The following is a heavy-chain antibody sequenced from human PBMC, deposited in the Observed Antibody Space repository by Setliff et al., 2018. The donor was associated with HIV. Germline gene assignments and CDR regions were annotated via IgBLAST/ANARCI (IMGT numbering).Heavy chain of an antibody. CDR2: INPNSGGT. Sequence: ASVKVSCKASGYTFGAYFIHWVRQAPGQGLEWMGWINPNSGGTNYAQKFQGRLTMTRDTSISTAYMELRSLRSDDTAVYYCTRDEFYYGSGNYYKVDYFDPWGQGTLVTVSS. V-gene: IGHV1-2*02. D-gene: IGHD3-10*01. CDR3: TRDEFYYGSGNYYKVDYFDP. J-gene: IGHJ5*02. CDR1: GYTFGAYF.